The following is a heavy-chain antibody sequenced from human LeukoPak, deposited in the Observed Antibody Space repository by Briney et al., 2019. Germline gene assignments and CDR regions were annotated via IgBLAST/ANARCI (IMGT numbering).Heavy chain of an antibody. D-gene: IGHD2-15*01. CDR1: GFTFSNYA. V-gene: IGHV3-23*01. CDR3: AKIVVVVAATHDAFDI. CDR2: ISGSGDTT. J-gene: IGHJ3*02. Sequence: GGSLKLSCAASGFTFSNYAMSWVRQAPGKGLEWVSTISGSGDTTYYADSVKGRFTLSRDDSKNTLYLQMNSLRAEDTAVYYCAKIVVVVAATHDAFDIWGQGTMVTVSS.